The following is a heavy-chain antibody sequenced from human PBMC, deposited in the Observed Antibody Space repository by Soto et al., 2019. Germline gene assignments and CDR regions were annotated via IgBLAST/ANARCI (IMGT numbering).Heavy chain of an antibody. D-gene: IGHD6-13*01. Sequence: SETLSLTCAVYGGSFSGYYWSWIRQPPGKGLEWIGEINHSGSTNYNPSLKSRVTISVDTSKNQFSLKLSSVTAADTAVYYCARSIAAAGTYYYYGMDVWGQGTTVTVS. J-gene: IGHJ6*02. CDR1: GGSFSGYY. CDR3: ARSIAAAGTYYYYGMDV. CDR2: INHSGST. V-gene: IGHV4-34*01.